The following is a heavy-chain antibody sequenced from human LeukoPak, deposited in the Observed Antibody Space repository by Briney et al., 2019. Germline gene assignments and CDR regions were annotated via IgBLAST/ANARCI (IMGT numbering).Heavy chain of an antibody. Sequence: SETLSLTCAVYGGSFSGYYWSWIRQPPGKGLEWIGEINHSGSTNYNPSLKSRVTISVDTSKNQFSLKLSSVTAADTAVYYCARGRTIFGVVIMGFDYWGQGTLVTVSS. CDR3: ARGRTIFGVVIMGFDY. CDR2: INHSGST. D-gene: IGHD3-3*01. V-gene: IGHV4-34*01. CDR1: GGSFSGYY. J-gene: IGHJ4*02.